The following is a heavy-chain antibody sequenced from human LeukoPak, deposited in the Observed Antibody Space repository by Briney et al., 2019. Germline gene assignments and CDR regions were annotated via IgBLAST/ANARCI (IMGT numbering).Heavy chain of an antibody. CDR2: IRSKANDYAT. D-gene: IGHD3-16*02. J-gene: IGHJ4*02. Sequence: GGSLRLSCAASGFTFSASAMHWVRQASGKGLEWVGRIRSKANDYATVYAASETGRFSISRDDSEDTVYLQMNSLKTEDTAIYYCTRPRDTVWGSYRFHPFDSWGQGTLVTVSS. CDR3: TRPRDTVWGSYRFHPFDS. CDR1: GFTFSASA. V-gene: IGHV3-73*01.